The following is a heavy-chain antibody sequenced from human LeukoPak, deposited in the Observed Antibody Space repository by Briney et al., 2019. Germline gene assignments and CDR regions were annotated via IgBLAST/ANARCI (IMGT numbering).Heavy chain of an antibody. J-gene: IGHJ4*02. CDR3: ARQSSLYDFWSGAIDY. Sequence: SETLSLTCGVSGYSISSGYYWGWIRQPPGKGLEWIGSIYHSGSTYYNPSLKSRVTISVDTSKNQFSLKLSSVTAADTAVYYCARQSSLYDFWSGAIDYWGQGTLVTVSS. V-gene: IGHV4-38-2*01. CDR1: GYSISSGYY. D-gene: IGHD3-3*01. CDR2: IYHSGST.